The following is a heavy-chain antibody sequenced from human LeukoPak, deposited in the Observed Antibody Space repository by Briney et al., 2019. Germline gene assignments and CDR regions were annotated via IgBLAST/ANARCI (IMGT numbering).Heavy chain of an antibody. J-gene: IGHJ6*02. V-gene: IGHV4-4*02. CDR1: GGSISSSNW. CDR2: IYHSGST. CDR3: ARSARVPAAGGYYYYYGMDV. D-gene: IGHD2-2*01. Sequence: NTSETLSLTCAVSGGSISSSNWWSWVRQPPGKGLEWIGEIYHSGSTNYNPSLKSRVTISVDKSKNQFSLKLSSVTAADTAVYYCARSARVPAAGGYYYYYGMDVWGQGTTVTVSS.